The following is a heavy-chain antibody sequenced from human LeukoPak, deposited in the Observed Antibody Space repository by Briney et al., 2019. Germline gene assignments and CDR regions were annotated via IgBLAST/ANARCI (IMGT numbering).Heavy chain of an antibody. J-gene: IGHJ3*02. CDR2: INPDTGGT. CDR3: ARGGLFLEWLNDPFDI. Sequence: GASVKVSCKASGYTITGYYMNWLRQAPGQGPEWMGWINPDTGGTNYAQNFQARVTMTRDTSSNTAYMELSRLRSDDTAVYYCARGGLFLEWLNDPFDIWGQGTMVIVSS. D-gene: IGHD3-3*01. V-gene: IGHV1-2*02. CDR1: GYTITGYY.